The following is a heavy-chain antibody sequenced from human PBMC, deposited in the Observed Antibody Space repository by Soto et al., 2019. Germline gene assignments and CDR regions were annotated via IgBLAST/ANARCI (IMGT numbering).Heavy chain of an antibody. J-gene: IGHJ3*02. V-gene: IGHV1-69*13. CDR3: ATGIVVVTAIDAFDI. Sequence: VASVKVSCKASGGTFSSYAISWVRQAPGQGLEWMGGIIPIFGTANYAQKFQGRVTITADESTSTAYMELSSLRSEDTAVYYCATGIVVVTAIDAFDIWGQGTMVTVSS. CDR2: IIPIFGTA. D-gene: IGHD2-21*02. CDR1: GGTFSSYA.